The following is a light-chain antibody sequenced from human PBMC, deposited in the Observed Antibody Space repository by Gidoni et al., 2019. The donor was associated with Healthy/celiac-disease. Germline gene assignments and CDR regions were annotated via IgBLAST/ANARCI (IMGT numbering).Light chain of an antibody. J-gene: IGKJ1*01. CDR2: GAS. Sequence: ELVMTQSPATLSVSPGESATLSCRASQSVSSNLAWYQQQPGQAPRLLIYGASTRATGIPARFSGSGSGTEFTLTISSLQSEDFAVYYCQQYNNWPWTFGQGTKVEIK. V-gene: IGKV3-15*01. CDR1: QSVSSN. CDR3: QQYNNWPWT.